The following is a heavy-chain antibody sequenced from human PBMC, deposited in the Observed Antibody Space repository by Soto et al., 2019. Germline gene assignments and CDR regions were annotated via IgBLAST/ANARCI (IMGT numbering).Heavy chain of an antibody. D-gene: IGHD3-3*01. Sequence: GESLKISCAASGFTFSSYWMSWVRQAPGKGLEWVANIKQDGSEKYYVDSVKGRFTISRDNAKNSLYLQMNSLRAEDTAVYYCARPLSYYDFWSGYLDAFDIWGQGTMVTVS. CDR3: ARPLSYYDFWSGYLDAFDI. J-gene: IGHJ3*02. V-gene: IGHV3-7*01. CDR2: IKQDGSEK. CDR1: GFTFSSYW.